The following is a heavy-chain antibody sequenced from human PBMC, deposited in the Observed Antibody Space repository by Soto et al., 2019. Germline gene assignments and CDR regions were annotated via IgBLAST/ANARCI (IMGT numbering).Heavy chain of an antibody. CDR3: ARDRASWSNWFDP. D-gene: IGHD6-13*01. J-gene: IGHJ5*02. Sequence: SETLSLTCTVSGGSISSYYWSWIRQPPGKGLEWIGYIYYSGSTNYNPSLKSRVTISVDTSKNQFSLKLSSVTAADTAVYYCARDRASWSNWFDPWGQGTLVTVSS. CDR2: IYYSGST. V-gene: IGHV4-59*01. CDR1: GGSISSYY.